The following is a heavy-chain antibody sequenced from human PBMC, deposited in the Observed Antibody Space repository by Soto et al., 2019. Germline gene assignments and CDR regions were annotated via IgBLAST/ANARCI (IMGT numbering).Heavy chain of an antibody. CDR2: IIPVVDKA. CDR3: ARLRRDWGDAFDL. CDR1: GGSFGSSA. J-gene: IGHJ3*01. V-gene: IGHV1-69*01. Sequence: QVQLVQSGADVKKPGSSVKVSCKTSGGSFGSSAISWVRQAPAQGLEWMGEIIPVVDKANYAQNFQGSLTITADELTGTVFMELSSLRSEDTAVYFCARLRRDWGDAFDLWGLGTFVTVSS. D-gene: IGHD3-16*01.